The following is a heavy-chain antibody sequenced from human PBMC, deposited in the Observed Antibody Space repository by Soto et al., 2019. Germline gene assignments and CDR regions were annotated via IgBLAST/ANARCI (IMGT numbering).Heavy chain of an antibody. V-gene: IGHV4-34*01. D-gene: IGHD3-3*01. CDR1: GGSFSDYY. CDR2: INHSGGN. Sequence: QVHLQQWGAGLSKPSETLSLTCAVYGGSFSDYYWTWIRQPPGKGLEWIGEINHSGGNNYNPSLKCRVTISIDTSKNQFSLKRGSVTAADTAVYYGTRAENTIFWFDPWGQGTLVTVSS. J-gene: IGHJ5*02. CDR3: TRAENTIFWFDP.